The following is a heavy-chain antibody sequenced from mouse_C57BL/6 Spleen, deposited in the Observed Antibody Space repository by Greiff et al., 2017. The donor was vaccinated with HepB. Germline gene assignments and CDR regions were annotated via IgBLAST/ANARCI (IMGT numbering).Heavy chain of an antibody. D-gene: IGHD1-1*01. J-gene: IGHJ3*01. CDR2: INPSNGGT. Sequence: QVQLQQPGTELVKPGASVKLSCKASGYTFTSYWMHWVKQRPVQGLEWIGNINPSNGGTNYNEKFKSKATLTVDKSSSTAYMRLSSLTSEDSAVYYCARSGYYGSSYPAWFAYWGQGTLVTVSA. CDR3: ARSGYYGSSYPAWFAY. V-gene: IGHV1-53*01. CDR1: GYTFTSYW.